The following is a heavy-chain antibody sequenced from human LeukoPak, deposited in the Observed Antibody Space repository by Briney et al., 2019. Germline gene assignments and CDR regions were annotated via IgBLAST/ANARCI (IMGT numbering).Heavy chain of an antibody. Sequence: SDTLSLTCTVSGGYISSSSNYWGWVRQPPGKVLEWIGSIYYSGSTYYNPSLKSRVTISVDTSKNQFSLKLSSVTAADTAVYYCARVYCSGDNCYSFDYWGQGTLVTVSS. CDR2: IYYSGST. V-gene: IGHV4-39*01. CDR3: ARVYCSGDNCYSFDY. J-gene: IGHJ4*02. CDR1: GGYISSSSNY. D-gene: IGHD2-15*01.